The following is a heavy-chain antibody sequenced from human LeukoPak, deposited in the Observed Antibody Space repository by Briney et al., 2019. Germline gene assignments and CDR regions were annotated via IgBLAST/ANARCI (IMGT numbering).Heavy chain of an antibody. Sequence: GGSLRLSCAASGFSFSRYAMSWVRQAPGKGLEWISLISSSSSYIYYADSLKGRSTISRDNAKNSLFLQMNSLRADDTAVYYCARDADYCSSTSCHVDYWGQGTLVTVSS. CDR3: ARDADYCSSTSCHVDY. D-gene: IGHD2-2*01. CDR1: GFSFSRYA. J-gene: IGHJ4*02. CDR2: ISSSSSYI. V-gene: IGHV3-21*01.